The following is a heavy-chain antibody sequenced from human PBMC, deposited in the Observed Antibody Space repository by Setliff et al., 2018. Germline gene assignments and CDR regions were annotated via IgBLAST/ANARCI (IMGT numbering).Heavy chain of an antibody. D-gene: IGHD5-18*01. CDR3: AREGVDTRSSTDYRYYMDL. CDR1: GGTFSSYG. J-gene: IGHJ6*03. CDR2: TIPMFGST. Sequence: ASVKVSCKASGGTFSSYGISWVRQAPGQGLEWMGGTIPMFGSTTYAQKFQGRVTIITDESTTTAYMELSSLGFEDTAVYYCAREGVDTRSSTDYRYYMDLWGKGTTVTVSS. V-gene: IGHV1-69*05.